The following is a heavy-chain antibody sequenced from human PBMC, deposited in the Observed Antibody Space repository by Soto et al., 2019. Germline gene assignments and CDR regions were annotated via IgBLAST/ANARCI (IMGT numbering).Heavy chain of an antibody. D-gene: IGHD3-10*01. CDR2: IKSKTDGGTT. CDR1: GFTFSNAW. CDR3: TTENRIWFGELFGWFDP. V-gene: IGHV3-15*01. J-gene: IGHJ5*02. Sequence: GGSLRLSCAASGFTFSNAWMSWVRQAPGKGLEWVGRIKSKTDGGTTDYAAPVKGRFTISRDDSKNTLYLQMNSLKTEDTAVYYCTTENRIWFGELFGWFDPWGQGTLVTVSS.